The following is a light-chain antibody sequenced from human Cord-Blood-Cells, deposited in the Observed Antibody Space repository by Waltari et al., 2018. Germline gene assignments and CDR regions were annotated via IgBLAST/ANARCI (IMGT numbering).Light chain of an antibody. CDR3: SSYTSSSTLV. CDR2: DVS. V-gene: IGLV2-14*01. J-gene: IGLJ1*01. Sequence: QSALTQPASVSGSPGQSITISCPGTSSDDGGYNYVPWYQQHPGKAPKLMIYDVSNRPSGVSNRFSGSKSGNTASLTISGLQAEDEADYYCSSYTSSSTLVFGTGTKVTVL. CDR1: SSDDGGYNY.